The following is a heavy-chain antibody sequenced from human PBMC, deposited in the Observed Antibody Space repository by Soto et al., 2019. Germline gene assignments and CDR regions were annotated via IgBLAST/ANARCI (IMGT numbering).Heavy chain of an antibody. J-gene: IGHJ4*02. V-gene: IGHV3-21*01. D-gene: IGHD3-16*02. CDR1: GFTFSSYS. Sequence: KPGGSLRLSCAASGFTFSSYSMNWVRQAPGKGLEWVSYISSSSSYIYYADSVKGRITISRDNAKYSLYLQMNSLRAEDTAGYYCARDLSAYVWGSYRGDEYYFAYGGQGTLVTAPQ. CDR2: ISSSSSYI. CDR3: ARDLSAYVWGSYRGDEYYFAY.